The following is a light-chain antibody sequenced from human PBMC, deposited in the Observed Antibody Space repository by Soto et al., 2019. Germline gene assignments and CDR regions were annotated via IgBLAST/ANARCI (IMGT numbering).Light chain of an antibody. J-gene: IGLJ3*02. CDR2: YDS. Sequence: SYELTQPPSVSLAPGKTATISCEGNNIGSKSVNWYQQKPGQAPVLVIYYDSDRPSGIPERFSGSISGDMATLTISRVGAGDEADYYCQVWDTESDHVVFGGGTKLTVL. CDR1: NIGSKS. CDR3: QVWDTESDHVV. V-gene: IGLV3-21*04.